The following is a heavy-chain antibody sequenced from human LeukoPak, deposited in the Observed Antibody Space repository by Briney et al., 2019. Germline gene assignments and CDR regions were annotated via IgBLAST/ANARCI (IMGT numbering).Heavy chain of an antibody. V-gene: IGHV3-74*01. J-gene: IGHJ4*02. CDR1: GFTFSSYW. CDR2: INSDGGST. D-gene: IGHD3-22*01. Sequence: LSGGSLRLSCAASGFTFSSYWMHCVRHAPGKGRVWVSRINSDGGSTNYEASVKGRFTISRDNAKNTLYLQMNSLKTEDTAVYYCTTDLETYDSSGVYLYYFDYWGQGTLVTVSS. CDR3: TTDLETYDSSGVYLYYFDY.